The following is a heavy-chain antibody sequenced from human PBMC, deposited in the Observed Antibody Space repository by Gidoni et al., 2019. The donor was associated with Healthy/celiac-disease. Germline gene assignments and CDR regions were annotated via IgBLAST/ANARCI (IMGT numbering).Heavy chain of an antibody. V-gene: IGHV4-61*02. CDR1: GGSISSGSYY. CDR2: IYTSGST. CDR3: ARDGIMVRGVRRPQHYYFDY. D-gene: IGHD3-10*01. Sequence: QVQLQESGPGLVKPSQTLSLTCTVSGGSISSGSYYWSWIRQPAGKGLEWIGRIYTSGSTNYNPSLKSRVTISVDTSKNQFSLKLSSVTAADTAVYYCARDGIMVRGVRRPQHYYFDYWGQGTLVTVSS. J-gene: IGHJ4*02.